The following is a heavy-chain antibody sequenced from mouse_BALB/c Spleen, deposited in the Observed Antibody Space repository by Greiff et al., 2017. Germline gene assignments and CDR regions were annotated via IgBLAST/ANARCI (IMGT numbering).Heavy chain of an antibody. CDR2: INSNGGST. Sequence: EVQLVESGGGLVQPGGSLKLSCAASGFTFSSYGMSWVRQTPDKRLELVATINSNGGSTYYPDSVKGRFTISRDNAKNTLYLQISSLKSEDTAMYYCARAHYYGDAMDYWGQGTSVTVSS. D-gene: IGHD1-2*01. CDR3: ARAHYYGDAMDY. J-gene: IGHJ4*01. V-gene: IGHV5-6-3*01. CDR1: GFTFSSYG.